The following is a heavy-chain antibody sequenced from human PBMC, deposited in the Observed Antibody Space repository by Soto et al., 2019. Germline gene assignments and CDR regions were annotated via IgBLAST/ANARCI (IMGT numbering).Heavy chain of an antibody. CDR2: IWYDGSYK. Sequence: QVQLAVSGGGVVQPGRSLRLSCAASGFSFNNHGMRWVRQAPGKGLEWVAGIWYDGSYKYYSDSVKGRFTISRDNSKNTVYLQMNSLRAEDTALYYWARQHMLSYYFDSWGQGTLVTVSS. CDR3: ARQHMLSYYFDS. D-gene: IGHD2-8*01. J-gene: IGHJ4*02. CDR1: GFSFNNHG. V-gene: IGHV3-33*01.